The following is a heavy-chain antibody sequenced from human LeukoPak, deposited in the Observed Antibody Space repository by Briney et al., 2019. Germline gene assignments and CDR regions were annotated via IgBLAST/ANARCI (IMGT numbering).Heavy chain of an antibody. CDR3: ARDCSGGNCYLGVIDY. CDR2: IYTSGYT. CDR1: GDSLSSCY. V-gene: IGHV4-4*07. J-gene: IGHJ4*02. Sequence: SETLSLTCTVSGDSLSSCYWSWVRQPPGKGLEWVGRIYTSGYTNYNPSLRSRVTLSVEKSKNQFSLKLTSVPAADAAVSYCARDCSGGNCYLGVIDYWGQGTQVTVSS. D-gene: IGHD2-15*01.